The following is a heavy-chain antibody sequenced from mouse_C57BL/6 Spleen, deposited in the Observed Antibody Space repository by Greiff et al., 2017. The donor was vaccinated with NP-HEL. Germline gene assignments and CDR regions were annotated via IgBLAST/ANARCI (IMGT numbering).Heavy chain of an antibody. CDR2: IWSGGST. CDR1: GFSLTSYG. D-gene: IGHD2-5*01. V-gene: IGHV2-2*01. Sequence: QVQLQQSGPGLVQPSQSLSITCTVSGFSLTSYGVHWVRQSPGKGLEWLGVIWSGGSTDYNAAFISRLSISKDNSKSQVFFKMNSLQADDTAIYYCASPYYSNPFAYWGQGTLVTVSA. CDR3: ASPYYSNPFAY. J-gene: IGHJ3*01.